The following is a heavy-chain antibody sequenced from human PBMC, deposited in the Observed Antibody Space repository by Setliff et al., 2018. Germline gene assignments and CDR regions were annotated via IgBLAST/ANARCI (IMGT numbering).Heavy chain of an antibody. V-gene: IGHV4-59*02. CDR2: ISYSGIA. Sequence: PSETLSLTCNVSGASVSSHYWDWIRQPPGKGLEWIGFISYSGIATYNVFLKSRVSISVGTSKNQLSLTLSSVTAADTAVYYCVREGYSEYFQDWGRGTLVTVSS. CDR3: VREGYSEYFQD. D-gene: IGHD1-1*01. J-gene: IGHJ1*01. CDR1: GASVSSHY.